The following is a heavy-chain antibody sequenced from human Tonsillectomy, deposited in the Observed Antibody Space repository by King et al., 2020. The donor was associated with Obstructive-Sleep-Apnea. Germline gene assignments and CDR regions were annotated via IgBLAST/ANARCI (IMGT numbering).Heavy chain of an antibody. Sequence: QLQESGPRLVKPSETLSLTCTVSGGSISSNDYYWGWIRQPPGKGLEWIGSMYYSGSTYYNVSLMSRVTISVDTSKNQFSLRVISVTAADTAVYYCARERGGFRSSGYPPHWGQGTLVTVSS. D-gene: IGHD6-19*01. CDR1: GGSISSNDYY. V-gene: IGHV4-39*07. J-gene: IGHJ4*02. CDR2: MYYSGST. CDR3: ARERGGFRSSGYPPH.